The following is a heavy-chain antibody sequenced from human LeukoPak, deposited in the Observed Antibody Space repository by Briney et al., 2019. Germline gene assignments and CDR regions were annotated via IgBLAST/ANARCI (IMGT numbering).Heavy chain of an antibody. CDR3: AKAPIVSPHYFHY. J-gene: IGHJ4*02. V-gene: IGHV3-48*01. D-gene: IGHD4-11*01. CDR1: GFTFSSNS. CDR2: ISSSSSTI. Sequence: GGSLRLSCAASGFTFSSNSMNWVRQAPGKGLEWVSYISSSSSTIYYADSVKGRFTISRDNSKNTLYLQMSSLRAEDTAVYYCAKAPIVSPHYFHYWGQGTLVTVSS.